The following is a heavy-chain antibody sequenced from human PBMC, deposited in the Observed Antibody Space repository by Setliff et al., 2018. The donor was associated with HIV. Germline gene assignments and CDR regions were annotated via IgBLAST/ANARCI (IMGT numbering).Heavy chain of an antibody. Sequence: SETLSLTCTVSGGSISGGVHYWSWIRQHPGKGLEWIGYIHYSGSTYYNPSLKSQVTISVDTSKNQFSLKLTSVTAADTAIYYCARSKGGGSGSFSYWGQGTLVTVSS. V-gene: IGHV4-31*01. CDR2: IHYSGST. CDR3: ARSKGGGSGSFSY. D-gene: IGHD3-10*01. J-gene: IGHJ4*02. CDR1: GGSISGGVHY.